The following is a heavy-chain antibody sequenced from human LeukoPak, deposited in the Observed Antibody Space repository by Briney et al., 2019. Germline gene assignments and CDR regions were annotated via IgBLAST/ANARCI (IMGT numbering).Heavy chain of an antibody. CDR3: AKAWSTWYFDY. CDR2: ISGGGGTT. D-gene: IGHD1-26*01. Sequence: GGSLRLSCAASGFTVSNNYMSWVRQAPGKGLEWVSGISGGGGTTYYADSVKGRFTISRDNSKNTLFLQMNSLRAEDTAVYYCAKAWSTWYFDYWGQGTLVTVSS. CDR1: GFTVSNNY. J-gene: IGHJ4*02. V-gene: IGHV3-23*01.